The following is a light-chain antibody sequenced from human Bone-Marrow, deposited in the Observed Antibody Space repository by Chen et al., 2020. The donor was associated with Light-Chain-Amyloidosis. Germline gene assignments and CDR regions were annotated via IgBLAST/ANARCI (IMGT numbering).Light chain of an antibody. CDR3: SSYTITNTLV. Sequence: QSALTKPASVSGSPGKSITISCTGTSSDVGGDNHVSWYQQHPDKAPKLMIYEVTNRPSWVPDRFSGSKSDNTASLTISGLQTEDEADYFCSSYTITNTLVFGSGTRVTVL. V-gene: IGLV2-14*01. CDR1: SSDVGGDNH. J-gene: IGLJ1*01. CDR2: EVT.